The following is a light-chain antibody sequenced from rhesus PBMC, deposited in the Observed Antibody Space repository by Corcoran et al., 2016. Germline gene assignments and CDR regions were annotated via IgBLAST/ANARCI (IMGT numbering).Light chain of an antibody. CDR3: QQYDDLPWT. CDR1: KGISSW. CDR2: YAS. Sequence: DIQMTQSPSSLSASVGDKVTITCHASKGISSWLAWYQQKPGKAQKPLFYYASSLQSGVPSRFSGSGSVTDYTLTISRLQPEDFATYYCQQYDDLPWTFGQGTKVEIK. V-gene: IGKV1-19*01. J-gene: IGKJ1*01.